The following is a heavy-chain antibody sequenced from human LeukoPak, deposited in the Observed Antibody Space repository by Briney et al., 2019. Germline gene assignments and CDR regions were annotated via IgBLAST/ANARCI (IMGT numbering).Heavy chain of an antibody. V-gene: IGHV3-15*01. CDR1: GFTFSNAW. D-gene: IGHD3-10*01. J-gene: IGHJ4*02. Sequence: RSGGSLRLSCAASGFTFSNAWMSWVRQAPGKGLEWVGRIKSKTDGGTTDYAAPVKGRFTISRDDSKNTLYLQMNSLKTEDTAVYYCTTSVSGTDYYGSGSRKRVDYWGQGTLVTVSS. CDR3: TTSVSGTDYYGSGSRKRVDY. CDR2: IKSKTDGGTT.